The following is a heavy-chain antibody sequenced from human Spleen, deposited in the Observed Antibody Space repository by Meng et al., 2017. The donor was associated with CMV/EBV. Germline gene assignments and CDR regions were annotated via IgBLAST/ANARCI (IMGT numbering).Heavy chain of an antibody. Sequence: GGSLRLSCAASGFTFSSYWMNWVRQAPGKGLEWVANIREDGSEKYYVDSLKGRFSISRDNAKNSLYLQMNSLRAEDTAVYYCARTLVVPSVIRQIGRGSAYHSNHYYYGMDVWGQGTTVTVSS. D-gene: IGHD2-2*02. V-gene: IGHV3-7*03. CDR3: ARTLVVPSVIRQIGRGSAYHSNHYYYGMDV. CDR2: IREDGSEK. CDR1: GFTFSSYW. J-gene: IGHJ6*02.